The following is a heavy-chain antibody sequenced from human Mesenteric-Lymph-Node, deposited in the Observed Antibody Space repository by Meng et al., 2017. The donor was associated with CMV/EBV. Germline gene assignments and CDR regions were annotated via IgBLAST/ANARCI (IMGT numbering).Heavy chain of an antibody. D-gene: IGHD2-15*01. CDR2: INYSGST. CDR1: GGSISSYY. V-gene: IGHV4-59*01. J-gene: IGHJ6*02. Sequence: GSLRLSCSVSGGSISSYYWSWIRQPPGKGLEWIGYINYSGSTNYNPSLKSRVTMSIDMSKDKFSLKLRSVTVADTAVYYCARAPRYCSGGSCYPNTYYYGMDVWGQGTTVTVSS. CDR3: ARAPRYCSGGSCYPNTYYYGMDV.